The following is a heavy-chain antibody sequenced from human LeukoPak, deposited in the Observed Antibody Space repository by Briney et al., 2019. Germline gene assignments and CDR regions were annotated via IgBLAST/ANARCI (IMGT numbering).Heavy chain of an antibody. CDR3: AKDRGWLPRTIGMDV. CDR1: GFTFSSYG. J-gene: IGHJ6*02. V-gene: IGHV3-30*18. Sequence: TGGSLRLSCAASGFTFSSYGMHWVRQAPGKGLEWVAVISYDGSNRYYADSVKGRFTISRDNPKNTLYLQMNSLRTEDTAVYYCAKDRGWLPRTIGMDVWGQGTTVTVSS. CDR2: ISYDGSNR. D-gene: IGHD5-12*01.